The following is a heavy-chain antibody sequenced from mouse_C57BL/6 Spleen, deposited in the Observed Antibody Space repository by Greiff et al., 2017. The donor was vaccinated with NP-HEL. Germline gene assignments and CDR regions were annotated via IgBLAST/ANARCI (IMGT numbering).Heavy chain of an antibody. CDR1: GYTFTSYW. J-gene: IGHJ3*01. V-gene: IGHV1-69*01. D-gene: IGHD3-2*02. Sequence: VQLQQPGAELVMPGASVKLSCKASGYTFTSYWMHWVKQRPGQGLEWIGEIDPSDSYTNYNQKFKGKSTLTVDKSSSTAYMQLSSLTSEDSAVYYCARGDSSGQEAWCAYWGQGTLVTVSA. CDR2: IDPSDSYT. CDR3: ARGDSSGQEAWCAY.